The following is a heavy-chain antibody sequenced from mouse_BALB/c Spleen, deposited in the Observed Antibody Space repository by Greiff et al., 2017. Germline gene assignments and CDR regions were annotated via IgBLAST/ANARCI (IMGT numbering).Heavy chain of an antibody. J-gene: IGHJ4*01. D-gene: IGHD2-3*01. V-gene: IGHV5-12-1*01. Sequence: DVKLVESGGGLVKPGGSLKLSCAASGFAFSSYDMSWVRQTPEKRLEWVAYISSGGGSTYYPDTVKGRFTISRDNAKNTLYLQMSSLKSEDTAMYYCARRRSMLYYAMDYWGQGTSVTVSS. CDR3: ARRRSMLYYAMDY. CDR2: ISSGGGST. CDR1: GFAFSSYD.